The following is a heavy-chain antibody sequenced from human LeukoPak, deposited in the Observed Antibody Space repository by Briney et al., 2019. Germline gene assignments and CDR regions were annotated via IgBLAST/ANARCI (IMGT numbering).Heavy chain of an antibody. CDR3: ARDRATAMFDY. D-gene: IGHD5-18*01. Sequence: GGSLRLSCAASGFTFSSYWMHWVRQAPGKGLVWVSRINGDGGSTTYADSVKGRFTISRDNAKNTLYLQMNSLRAEDTAVYYCARDRATAMFDYWAQGTLITVSS. CDR1: GFTFSSYW. CDR2: INGDGGST. V-gene: IGHV3-74*01. J-gene: IGHJ4*02.